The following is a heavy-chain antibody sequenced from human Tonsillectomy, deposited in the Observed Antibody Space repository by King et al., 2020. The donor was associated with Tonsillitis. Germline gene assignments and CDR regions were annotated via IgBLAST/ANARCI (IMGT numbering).Heavy chain of an antibody. CDR2: IIPIFGTA. D-gene: IGHD2-2*01. V-gene: IGHV1-69*01. Sequence: QLVQSGAEVKKPGSSVKVSCKASGGTFSSYAISWVRQAPGQGLEWMGGIIPIFGTANYAQKFQGRVTITADESTSTAYMELSSLRSEDTAVYYCARVPQLPSYTRYYYGMDVWGQGTTVTDSS. CDR1: GGTFSSYA. J-gene: IGHJ6*02. CDR3: ARVPQLPSYTRYYYGMDV.